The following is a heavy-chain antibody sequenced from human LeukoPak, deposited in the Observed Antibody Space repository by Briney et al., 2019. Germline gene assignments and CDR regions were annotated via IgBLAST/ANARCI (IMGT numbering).Heavy chain of an antibody. Sequence: PGGSLRLSCAASGFIFNEHAMSWVRQAPGKGLEWVSGLSGSGSSTDYADSVKGRFTVSRDNSKNTLYLQMNSLRAEDTAVYYCAKGTTVIRGGWFDPWGQGTLVTVSS. CDR2: LSGSGSST. CDR3: AKGTTVIRGGWFDP. D-gene: IGHD4-17*01. CDR1: GFIFNEHA. J-gene: IGHJ5*02. V-gene: IGHV3-23*01.